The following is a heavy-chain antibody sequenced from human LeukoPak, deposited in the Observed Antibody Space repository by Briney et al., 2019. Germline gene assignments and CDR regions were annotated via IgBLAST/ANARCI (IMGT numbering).Heavy chain of an antibody. J-gene: IGHJ5*02. V-gene: IGHV3-74*01. Sequence: PGGSLRLSCAASGFTFSSYWMHWVRQAPGKGLVWVSRINSDGSSTSYADSVKGRFTISRDNAKNTLYLQMNSLRAEDTAVYYCAKDLYYYGSGSPNWFDPWGQGTLVTVSS. CDR1: GFTFSSYW. CDR2: INSDGSST. CDR3: AKDLYYYGSGSPNWFDP. D-gene: IGHD3-10*01.